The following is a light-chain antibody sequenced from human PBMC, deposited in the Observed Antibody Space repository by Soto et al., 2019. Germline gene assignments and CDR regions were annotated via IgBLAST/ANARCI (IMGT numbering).Light chain of an antibody. J-gene: IGKJ2*01. V-gene: IGKV1-5*03. CDR3: QQYNTFFPYT. CDR2: QAS. Sequence: DIQMTQSPSALSASVGDRVTITCRASQSVTNWLAWYQQKPGKAPKVLIYQASNLQSGVPSRFRGSGSGTEFTLTIDSLQPDDFVTDYCQQYNTFFPYTFGQATRLEI. CDR1: QSVTNW.